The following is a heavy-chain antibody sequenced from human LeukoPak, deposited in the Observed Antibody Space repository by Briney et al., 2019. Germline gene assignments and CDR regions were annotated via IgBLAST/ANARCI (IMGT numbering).Heavy chain of an antibody. CDR1: GFTFNDFA. D-gene: IGHD3-10*01. CDR3: AKGHRMVRGVPFDY. J-gene: IGHJ4*02. CDR2: IPFDGSNK. V-gene: IGHV3-30*18. Sequence: GGSLRLSCAASGFTFNDFAMHWVRQAPGKGLEWVAVIPFDGSNKYSPDSVKGRFTVSRDNSKNTLYLQMNSLRPEDTAVYYCAKGHRMVRGVPFDYWGQGTLVTVSS.